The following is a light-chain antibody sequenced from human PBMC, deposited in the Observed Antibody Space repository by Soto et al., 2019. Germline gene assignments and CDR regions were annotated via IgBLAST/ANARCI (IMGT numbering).Light chain of an antibody. CDR2: ASS. Sequence: DIQMTQSPSSLSASVGDRVTITCRASQSIISYLNWYQQKPGKAPKLLIYASSSLQSGVPSRFSGSGSGTEFTLTISSLQPEDFATYFCQQSYSTPWTFGQGTKVEIK. V-gene: IGKV1-39*01. J-gene: IGKJ1*01. CDR3: QQSYSTPWT. CDR1: QSIISY.